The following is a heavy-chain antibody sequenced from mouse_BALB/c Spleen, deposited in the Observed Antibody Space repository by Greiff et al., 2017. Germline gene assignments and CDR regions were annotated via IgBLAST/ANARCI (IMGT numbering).Heavy chain of an antibody. Sequence: EVQLQQSGAELVRSGASVKLSCTASGFNFNDYYMHWVKQRPEQGLEWIGWIDPENGDTEYAPKFQGKATMTADTSSNTAYLQLSSLTSEDTAVYYCKAHYYGYHFDVWGAGTTVTVSS. J-gene: IGHJ1*01. D-gene: IGHD1-2*01. CDR3: KAHYYGYHFDV. CDR2: IDPENGDT. CDR1: GFNFNDYY. V-gene: IGHV14-4*02.